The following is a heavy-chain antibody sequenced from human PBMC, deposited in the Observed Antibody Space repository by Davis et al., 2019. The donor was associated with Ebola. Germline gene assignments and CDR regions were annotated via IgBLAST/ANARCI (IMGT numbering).Heavy chain of an antibody. Sequence: PSETLSLTCTVSGGSISSSSYYWGWIRQPPGKGLEWIGYIYYSGSTNYNPSLKSRVTISVDTSKNQFSLKLSSVTAADTAVYYCARCHSSSDYMDVWGKGTTVTVSS. J-gene: IGHJ6*03. CDR3: ARCHSSSDYMDV. V-gene: IGHV4-61*05. CDR2: IYYSGST. D-gene: IGHD6-13*01. CDR1: GGSISSSSYY.